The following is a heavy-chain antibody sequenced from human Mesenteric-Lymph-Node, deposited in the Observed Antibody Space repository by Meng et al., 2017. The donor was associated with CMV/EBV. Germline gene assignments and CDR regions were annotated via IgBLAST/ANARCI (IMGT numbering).Heavy chain of an antibody. Sequence: GESLKISCAASGFTFSSYAMHWVRQAPGKGLEWVAFIRTDGSNKYFEDSVKGRFDISRDNSKDTLYLQMDVLRPEDTAVYYCAKDAWGYGSGSYYNVWGQGTVVTVSS. J-gene: IGHJ4*02. V-gene: IGHV3-30*02. D-gene: IGHD3-10*01. CDR3: AKDAWGYGSGSYYNV. CDR2: IRTDGSNK. CDR1: GFTFSSYA.